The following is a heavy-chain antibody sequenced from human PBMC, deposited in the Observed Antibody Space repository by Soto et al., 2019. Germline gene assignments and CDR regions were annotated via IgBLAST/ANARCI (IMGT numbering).Heavy chain of an antibody. CDR2: ISPRDGTT. CDR1: GYTFVNYA. J-gene: IGHJ5*02. Sequence: ASVKVSCKASGYTFVNYAMYWVRQAPGQGLEWMGIISPRDGTTTYAQNFQDRVTISRDNAKNSLYLQMNSLRAEDTAVYYCARASLVVVIRSPWFDPWGQGTLVTSPQ. V-gene: IGHV1-46*01. CDR3: ARASLVVVIRSPWFDP. D-gene: IGHD3-22*01.